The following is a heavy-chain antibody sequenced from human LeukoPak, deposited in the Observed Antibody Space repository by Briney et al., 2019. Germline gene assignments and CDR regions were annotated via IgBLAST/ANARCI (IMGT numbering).Heavy chain of an antibody. CDR2: ISGGGGST. Sequence: GGSLRLSCAASGFTFRTYAMTWVRQAPGKGLEWVSAISGGGGSTYYADSVKGRFTISRDNSKNTLYLQMNTLRAEDTAVYYCAKDRYCGGGTCYWSYFDYWGEGTLVTVSS. CDR1: GFTFRTYA. D-gene: IGHD2-15*01. CDR3: AKDRYCGGGTCYWSYFDY. V-gene: IGHV3-23*01. J-gene: IGHJ4*02.